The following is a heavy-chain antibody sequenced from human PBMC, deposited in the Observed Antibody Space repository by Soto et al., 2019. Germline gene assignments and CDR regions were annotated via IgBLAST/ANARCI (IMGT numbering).Heavy chain of an antibody. J-gene: IGHJ5*02. CDR1: GYTLTELS. CDR2: FDPEDGET. D-gene: IGHD6-19*01. V-gene: IGHV1-24*01. CDR3: ATDQWWGIAVAGGDNFWFDP. Sequence: ASVKVSCKVSGYTLTELSMHWVRQAPGKGLEWMGGFDPEDGETIYAQKFQGRVTMTEDTSTDTAYMELSSLRSEDTAVYYCATDQWWGIAVAGGDNFWFDPWGQGTLVTVSS.